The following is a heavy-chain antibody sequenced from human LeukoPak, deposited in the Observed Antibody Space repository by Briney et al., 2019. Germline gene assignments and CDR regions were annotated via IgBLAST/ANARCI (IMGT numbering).Heavy chain of an antibody. Sequence: ASVKVSCKASGYTFTSYGISWVRQAPGQGLEWMGWISAYNGNTNYAQRLQGRVTMTTDTSTSTAYMELRSLRSDDTAVYYCARGDRPRFNWYFDLWGRGTLVTVSS. J-gene: IGHJ2*01. CDR1: GYTFTSYG. CDR3: ARGDRPRFNWYFDL. CDR2: ISAYNGNT. V-gene: IGHV1-18*01.